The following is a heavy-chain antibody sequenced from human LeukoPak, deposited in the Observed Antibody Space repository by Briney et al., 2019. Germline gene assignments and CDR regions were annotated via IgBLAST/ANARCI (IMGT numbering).Heavy chain of an antibody. CDR2: IYYSGST. Sequence: SETLSLTCTVSGGSISSSSYYWGWIRQPPGKGLEWIGSIYYSGSTYYNPSLKSRVTISVDTSKNQFSLKLSSVTAAGTAVYYCAGKTYYYDSSGQGLDYWGQGTLVTVSS. D-gene: IGHD3-22*01. CDR3: AGKTYYYDSSGQGLDY. CDR1: GGSISSSSYY. J-gene: IGHJ4*02. V-gene: IGHV4-39*01.